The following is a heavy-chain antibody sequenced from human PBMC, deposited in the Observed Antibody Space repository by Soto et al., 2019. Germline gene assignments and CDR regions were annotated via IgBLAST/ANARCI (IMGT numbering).Heavy chain of an antibody. Sequence: PSQTLSLTCAISGDSVSSNSAAWNWIRQSPSRGLEWLGRTYYRSKWYNDYAVSVKSRITINPDTSKNQFSLQLNSVTPEVTAVYYCARDHGKCSSTSCYGWYAFDIWGQGTMVTVSS. D-gene: IGHD2-2*01. CDR2: TYYRSKWYN. J-gene: IGHJ3*02. CDR1: GDSVSSNSAA. CDR3: ARDHGKCSSTSCYGWYAFDI. V-gene: IGHV6-1*01.